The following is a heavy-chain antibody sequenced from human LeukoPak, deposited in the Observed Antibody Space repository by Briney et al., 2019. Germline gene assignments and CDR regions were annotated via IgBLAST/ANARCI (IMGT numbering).Heavy chain of an antibody. CDR1: GFTFSSYA. V-gene: IGHV3-23*01. D-gene: IGHD3-22*01. CDR2: ISGSGGST. Sequence: GGSLRLSCAASGFTFSSYAMSWVRQAPGKGLEWVSAISGSGGSTYYADSVKGRFTISRDNSKNTLYLQMNSLRAEDTAVYCCAKPRSLGRSYYDSSGYYLDYWGQGTLVTVSS. CDR3: AKPRSLGRSYYDSSGYYLDY. J-gene: IGHJ4*02.